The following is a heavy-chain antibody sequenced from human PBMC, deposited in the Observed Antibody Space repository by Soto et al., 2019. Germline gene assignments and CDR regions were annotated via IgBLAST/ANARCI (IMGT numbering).Heavy chain of an antibody. J-gene: IGHJ4*02. D-gene: IGHD4-17*01. CDR1: GGSISSYY. Sequence: QVQLQESGPGLVKPSETLSLTCTVSGGSISSYYWSWIRQPAGKGLEWIGRIYTSGSTNYNPSLMSRVTVSVDTSKNQFSLNLSSVTAADTAVDYCARENTHGDFDYWGQGTLVTVSS. V-gene: IGHV4-4*07. CDR2: IYTSGST. CDR3: ARENTHGDFDY.